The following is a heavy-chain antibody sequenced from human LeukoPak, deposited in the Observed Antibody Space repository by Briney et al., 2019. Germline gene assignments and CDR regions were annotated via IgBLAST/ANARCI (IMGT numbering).Heavy chain of an antibody. CDR1: GDTVSTNTAA. CDR2: TYYRSKWYN. V-gene: IGHV6-1*01. Sequence: QTLSLTCAISGDTVSTNTAAWNWIRQSPSRGLEWLGRTYYRSKWYNDYAISVKSRITINPDTSKNQFSLQLNSVTPEDTAVYYCARGSTTGTPGLDYWGQGTLVTVAS. J-gene: IGHJ4*02. D-gene: IGHD1-1*01. CDR3: ARGSTTGTPGLDY.